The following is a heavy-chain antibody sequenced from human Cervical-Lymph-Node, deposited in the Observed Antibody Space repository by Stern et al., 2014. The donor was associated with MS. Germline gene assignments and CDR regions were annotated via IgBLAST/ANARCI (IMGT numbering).Heavy chain of an antibody. CDR2: INPSGGST. J-gene: IGHJ3*02. CDR3: ARDRGPHAFDI. V-gene: IGHV1-46*01. D-gene: IGHD3-16*01. CDR1: GYTFTMYY. Sequence: QVQLVQSGAEVKKPGASVNVSCKASGYTFTMYYIHWVRQAPGQGLEWMGIINPSGGSTSYAQKFQGRVTLTRDMSTSTVYMALSSLKSDDTAAYFCARDRGPHAFDIWGQGTMVTVSS.